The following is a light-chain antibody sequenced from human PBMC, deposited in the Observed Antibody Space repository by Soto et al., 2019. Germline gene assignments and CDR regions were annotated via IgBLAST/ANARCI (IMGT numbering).Light chain of an antibody. V-gene: IGLV2-11*01. J-gene: IGLJ2*01. Sequence: QSALTQPRSVSGSPGQSVTLSCTGTSSDVGGYNYVSWYQQHPGKAPKLMIYDVSKRPSGVPDRFSGSKSGNTASLTISGLQAEDEADYYCCSYAGSYTQGVVFGGGTKLTVL. CDR3: CSYAGSYTQGVV. CDR2: DVS. CDR1: SSDVGGYNY.